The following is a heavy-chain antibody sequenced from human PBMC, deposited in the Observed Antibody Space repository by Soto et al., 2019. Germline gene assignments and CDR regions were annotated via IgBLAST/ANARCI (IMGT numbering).Heavy chain of an antibody. V-gene: IGHV4-31*02. CDR3: ATSLVSSRTRVDY. D-gene: IGHD1-26*01. CDR2: IYYTGST. Sequence: SETLSLTWTVSGGSIYTGGFYWSWIRQLPGKGLEWLGYIYYTGSTQYTPSLKSRLTISTDTSDNQFSLRLTSVTAADTAVYYCATSLVSSRTRVDYWGQGTLVTVSS. CDR1: GGSIYTGGFY. J-gene: IGHJ4*02.